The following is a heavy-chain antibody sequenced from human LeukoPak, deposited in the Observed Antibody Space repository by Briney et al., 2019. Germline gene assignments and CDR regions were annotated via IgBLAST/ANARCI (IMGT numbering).Heavy chain of an antibody. V-gene: IGHV4-39*01. Sequence: SETLSLTCTVSGGSISSSSYYWGWIRQPPGKGLEWIGSIYYSGSTYYNPPLKSRVTISVDTSKNQFSLKLSSVTAADTAVYYCARRNVVVPAARGPYNWFDPWGQGTLVTVSS. CDR2: IYYSGST. CDR3: ARRNVVVPAARGPYNWFDP. CDR1: GGSISSSSYY. J-gene: IGHJ5*02. D-gene: IGHD2-2*01.